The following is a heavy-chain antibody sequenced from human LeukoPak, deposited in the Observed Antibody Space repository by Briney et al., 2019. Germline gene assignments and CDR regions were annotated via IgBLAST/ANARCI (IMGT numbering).Heavy chain of an antibody. D-gene: IGHD4-17*01. CDR1: GGSIASYF. V-gene: IGHV4-34*01. J-gene: IGHJ3*02. CDR2: INHSGST. CDR3: ARATVTDDAFDI. Sequence: SETLSLTCTVSGGSIASYFWGWIRQPPGKGLEWIGEINHSGSTNYNPSLKSRVTISVDTSKNQFSLKLSSVTAADAAVYYCARATVTDDAFDIWGQGTMVTVSS.